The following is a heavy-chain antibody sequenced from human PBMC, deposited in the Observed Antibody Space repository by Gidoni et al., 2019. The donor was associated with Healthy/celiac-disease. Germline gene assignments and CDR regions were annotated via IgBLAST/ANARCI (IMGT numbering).Heavy chain of an antibody. Sequence: QITLKESGPTLVKPTQTPTLTCTFSGLSLSTSGVGVGWIRQPPGKALEWLALIYWNDDTRYSPSLKGRLTITKDTSKSQVVLTMTNMDPVDTATYYCAHVSYDSSGYPRWFDPWGQGTLVTVSS. V-gene: IGHV2-5*01. CDR3: AHVSYDSSGYPRWFDP. D-gene: IGHD3-22*01. CDR1: GLSLSTSGVG. J-gene: IGHJ5*02. CDR2: IYWNDDT.